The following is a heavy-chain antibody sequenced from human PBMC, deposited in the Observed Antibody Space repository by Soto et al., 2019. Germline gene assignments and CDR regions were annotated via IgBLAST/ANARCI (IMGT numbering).Heavy chain of an antibody. D-gene: IGHD6-13*01. CDR1: GFTVSSYW. V-gene: IGHV3-74*01. CDR3: ARDPRRQLGNSTY. Sequence: PGGTLRLSCAASGFTVSSYWMHWVRQAPGKGQVWVSRMNSDGSSTSYADSVKGRFTISRDNAKNTLYLQMNSLRAEDTAVYYCARDPRRQLGNSTYWDQGTLVTVSS. J-gene: IGHJ4*02. CDR2: MNSDGSST.